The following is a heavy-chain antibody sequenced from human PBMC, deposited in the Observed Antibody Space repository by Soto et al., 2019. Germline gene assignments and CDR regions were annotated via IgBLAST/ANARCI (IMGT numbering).Heavy chain of an antibody. CDR2: ISWNSGSI. CDR1: GFTFDDYA. CDR3: AKDIGLTGPTGYYYGMDV. J-gene: IGHJ6*02. D-gene: IGHD1-7*01. Sequence: SLRLSCAASGFTFDDYAMHWVRQAPGKGLEWVSGISWNSGSIGYADSVKGRFTISRDNAKNSLYLQMNSLRAEDTALYYCAKDIGLTGPTGYYYGMDVWGQGTTVTAP. V-gene: IGHV3-9*01.